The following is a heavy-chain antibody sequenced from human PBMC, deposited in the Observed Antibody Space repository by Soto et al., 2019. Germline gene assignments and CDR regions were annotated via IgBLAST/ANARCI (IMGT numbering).Heavy chain of an antibody. CDR2: IVPLYHVI. J-gene: IGHJ4*01. Sequence: GASVKVSCKASGYTFTSYGINWVRQAPGQGLEWVGEIVPLYHVINYAPEFQDRVTITADQSTRTSYMHLSNLRSDDTAVYYCASDDGPHGGSYSHNYWGQGTLVTVSS. CDR3: ASDDGPHGGSYSHNY. D-gene: IGHD1-26*01. V-gene: IGHV1-69*10. CDR1: GYTFTSYG.